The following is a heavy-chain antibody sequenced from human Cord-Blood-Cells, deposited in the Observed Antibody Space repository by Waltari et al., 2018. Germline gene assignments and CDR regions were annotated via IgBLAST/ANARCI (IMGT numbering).Heavy chain of an antibody. CDR3: AREPRRIAAARFDP. D-gene: IGHD6-13*01. Sequence: QVQLVQSGAEVKKPGASVKVSCKASGYTFTSYDINWVRQAAGQGLEWMGWMNPNSGNTGYAQKFQGRVTMTRNTTISTAYMELSSLRSEDTAVYYCAREPRRIAAARFDPWGQGTLVTVSS. V-gene: IGHV1-8*01. J-gene: IGHJ5*02. CDR2: MNPNSGNT. CDR1: GYTFTSYD.